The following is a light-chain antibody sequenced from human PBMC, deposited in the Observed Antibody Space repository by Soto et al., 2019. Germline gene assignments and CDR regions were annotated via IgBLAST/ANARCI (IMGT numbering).Light chain of an antibody. CDR1: TGAVTSGHY. CDR2: DTS. CDR3: LLYYSGVRV. Sequence: QTVVTQEPSLTVSPEGTVTLTCGSSTGAVTSGHYPYWFQQKPGQAPRTLIYDTSDKHSWTPGRFSGSLVGGKAALTLSGAQPEDEADYYCLLYYSGVRVFGGGTKVTVL. V-gene: IGLV7-46*01. J-gene: IGLJ2*01.